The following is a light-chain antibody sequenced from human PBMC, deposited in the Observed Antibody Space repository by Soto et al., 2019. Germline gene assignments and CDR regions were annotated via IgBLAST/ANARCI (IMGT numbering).Light chain of an antibody. Sequence: HSELPQPASGSGSPGQSIPISCTGTSSDVGGYNYVSWYQQHPGKAPKLMIYDVRNRPSGVSNRFSGSKSVNTASLTISGLQAEDEADYYCSSYTTISTYVVGTGTKVTVL. CDR2: DVR. V-gene: IGLV2-14*01. CDR3: SSYTTISTYV. CDR1: SSDVGGYNY. J-gene: IGLJ1*01.